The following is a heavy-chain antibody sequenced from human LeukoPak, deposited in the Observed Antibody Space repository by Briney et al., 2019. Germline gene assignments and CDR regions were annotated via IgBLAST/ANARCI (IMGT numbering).Heavy chain of an antibody. Sequence: GGSLRLSCAASGFTFSSYSMNWVRQAPGKGLEWVAVISYDGSNKYYADSVKGRFTISRDNSKNTLYLQMNSLRAEDTAVYYCARVSDLIDYWGQGTLVTVSS. J-gene: IGHJ4*02. CDR3: ARVSDLIDY. CDR1: GFTFSSYS. D-gene: IGHD2-21*02. CDR2: ISYDGSNK. V-gene: IGHV3-30*03.